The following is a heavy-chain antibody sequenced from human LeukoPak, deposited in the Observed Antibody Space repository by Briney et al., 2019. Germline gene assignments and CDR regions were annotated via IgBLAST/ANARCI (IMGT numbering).Heavy chain of an antibody. D-gene: IGHD6-19*01. V-gene: IGHV3-23*01. CDR1: GFTFSSYA. J-gene: IGHJ4*02. CDR2: CSGSGGST. Sequence: GGSLRLSCAASGFTFSSYAMSSVRQAPGKGLGWVSACSGSGGSTYYADSVKGRFTISRDNSKYTLYLQMNSLRAEDTAVYYCAKGGYSSGWYVSYFDYWGQGTLVTVSS. CDR3: AKGGYSSGWYVSYFDY.